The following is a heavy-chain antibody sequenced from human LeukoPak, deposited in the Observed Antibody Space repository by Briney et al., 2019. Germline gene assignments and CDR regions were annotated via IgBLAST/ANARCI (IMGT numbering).Heavy chain of an antibody. CDR3: VRTQELSPAYWYFDL. J-gene: IGHJ2*01. Sequence: SETLSLTCTVSSGSITYYWAWIRQPSGKGLEWIGSVHYSGATYYNPSLKSRVIISLDTSKKQFFLNLTSVTAADTAIYYGVRTQELSPAYWYFDLWGRGTLVTVSS. CDR1: SGSITYY. V-gene: IGHV4-39*01. CDR2: VHYSGAT. D-gene: IGHD1-7*01.